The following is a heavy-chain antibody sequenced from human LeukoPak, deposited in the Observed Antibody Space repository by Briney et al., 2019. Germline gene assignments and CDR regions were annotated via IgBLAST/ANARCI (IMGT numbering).Heavy chain of an antibody. CDR1: GGTFSSYA. D-gene: IGHD5-24*01. CDR3: ARKRRDGLLDY. J-gene: IGHJ4*02. CDR2: IIPIFGTA. V-gene: IGHV1-69*13. Sequence: GASVKVSCKASGGTFSSYAISWVRQAPGQGLEWMGGIIPIFGTANYAQKFQGRVTITADESTCTAYMELSSLRSEDTAVYYCARKRRDGLLDYWGQGTLVTVSS.